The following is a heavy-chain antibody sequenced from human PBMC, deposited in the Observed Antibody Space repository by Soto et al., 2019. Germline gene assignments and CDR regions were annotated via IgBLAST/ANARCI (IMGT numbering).Heavy chain of an antibody. V-gene: IGHV2-5*02. CDR2: IYWDDDN. Sequence: QITLKESGPTLVKPTQTLTLTCTFSGFSLSTSGVAVGWIRQPPGKALEWLSVIYWDDDNRSSPSLRNRLTITKDTSKNQVVLTMTNLDPVDTATYYCAHRDRASGVLFDHWGQGILVTVSS. CDR1: GFSLSTSGVA. D-gene: IGHD3-10*01. CDR3: AHRDRASGVLFDH. J-gene: IGHJ4*02.